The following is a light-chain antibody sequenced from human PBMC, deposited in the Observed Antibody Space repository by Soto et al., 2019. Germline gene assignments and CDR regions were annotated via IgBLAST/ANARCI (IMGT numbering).Light chain of an antibody. CDR3: SSYAGSSNV. J-gene: IGLJ1*01. CDR1: GNDVGGYKY. CDR2: EGT. V-gene: IGLV2-8*01. Sequence: QSVLAQPASVSGSPGQSITISCTGTGNDVGGYKYVSWYQHHPGKAPKLIIYEGTERPSGVPDRFSGSKSGNTASLTVSGLQAEDEADYYCSSYAGSSNVFGTGTKV.